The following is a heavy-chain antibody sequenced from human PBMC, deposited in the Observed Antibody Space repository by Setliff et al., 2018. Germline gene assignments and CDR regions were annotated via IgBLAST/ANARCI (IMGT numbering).Heavy chain of an antibody. Sequence: PSETLSLTCSVSGYSISSGYYWGWIRQPPGKGLEWIGSIYHNGNSYYNPSLKSRVTISVDTSKNQLSLKLNSVTAADTAVYYCARQGTAIRWFDPWGQGTLVTVSS. D-gene: IGHD3-10*01. V-gene: IGHV4-38-2*01. CDR2: IYHNGNS. CDR3: ARQGTAIRWFDP. J-gene: IGHJ5*02. CDR1: GYSISSGYY.